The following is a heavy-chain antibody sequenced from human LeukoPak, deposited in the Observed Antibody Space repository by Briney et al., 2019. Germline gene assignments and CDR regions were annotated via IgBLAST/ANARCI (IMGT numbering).Heavy chain of an antibody. CDR3: ARHRDMIVEFDY. CDR2: IYYSGST. Sequence: PSETLSLTCTVSGGSISSYYWSWIRQPPGKGLEWIGYIYYSGSTNYNPPLKSRVTISVDTSKNQFSLKLSCGTAADTAVYYCARHRDMIVEFDYWGQGTLVTVSS. D-gene: IGHD3-22*01. V-gene: IGHV4-59*08. CDR1: GGSISSYY. J-gene: IGHJ4*02.